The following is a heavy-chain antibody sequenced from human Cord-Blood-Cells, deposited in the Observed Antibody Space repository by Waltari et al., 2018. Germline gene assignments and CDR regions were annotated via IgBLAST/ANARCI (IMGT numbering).Heavy chain of an antibody. V-gene: IGHV4-38-2*02. CDR3: ARVNYSNYFDY. CDR2: IYHSGST. J-gene: IGHJ4*02. D-gene: IGHD4-4*01. Sequence: QVQLQESGPGLVKPSETLSLTCTVSDYSISSGYYWGWIRQPPGKGLEWIGSIYHSGSTYSNPSLKSRVTISVDTSKNQFSLKLSSVTAADTAVYYCARVNYSNYFDYWGQGTLVTVSS. CDR1: DYSISSGYY.